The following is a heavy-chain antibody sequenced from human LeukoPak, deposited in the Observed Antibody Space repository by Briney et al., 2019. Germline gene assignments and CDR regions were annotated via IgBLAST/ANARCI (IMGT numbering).Heavy chain of an antibody. CDR2: MNPNSGNT. D-gene: IGHD2-15*01. CDR3: ARGLYCSGGSCYGYYFDY. CDR1: GYTFTSYD. Sequence: ASVKVSCKASGYTFTSYDINWVRQATGQGPEWMGWMNPNSGNTGYAQKFQGRVTMTRNTSISTAYMELSSLRSEDTAVYYCARGLYCSGGSCYGYYFDYWGQGTLVTVSS. J-gene: IGHJ4*02. V-gene: IGHV1-8*01.